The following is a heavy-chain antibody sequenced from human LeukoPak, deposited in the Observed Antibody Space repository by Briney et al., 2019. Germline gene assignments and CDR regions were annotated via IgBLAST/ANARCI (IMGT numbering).Heavy chain of an antibody. V-gene: IGHV4-39*01. CDR3: ARLNPIVVVPAAMPTDAFDI. J-gene: IGHJ3*02. CDR1: GGSISTSSYY. CDR2: ICYSGST. D-gene: IGHD2-2*01. Sequence: PSETLSLTCTVSGGSISTSSYYWGWIRQPPGKGLEWIGSICYSGSTYYNPSLKSRVTISVDTSKNQVYLKLSSVTAADTAVYYCARLNPIVVVPAAMPTDAFDIWGQGTMVTVSS.